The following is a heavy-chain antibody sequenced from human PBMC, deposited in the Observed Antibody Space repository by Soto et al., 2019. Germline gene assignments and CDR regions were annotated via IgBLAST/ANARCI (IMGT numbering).Heavy chain of an antibody. CDR2: IDWDDDK. CDR3: ARIVVVPAATAQRYYYYGMDV. Sequence: SGPTLVNPTQTLTLTCTFSGFSLSTSGMCVSWIRQPPGKALEWLALIDWDDDKYYSASLKTRLTISKDTSKNQAVITMTNMDPVDTATYYCARIVVVPAATAQRYYYYGMDVWGQGTTVTVSS. CDR1: GFSLSTSGMC. D-gene: IGHD2-2*01. J-gene: IGHJ6*02. V-gene: IGHV2-70*01.